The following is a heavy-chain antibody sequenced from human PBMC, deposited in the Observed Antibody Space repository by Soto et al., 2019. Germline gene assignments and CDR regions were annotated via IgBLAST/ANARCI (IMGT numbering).Heavy chain of an antibody. CDR3: ARVGERGSGDSVDALDV. V-gene: IGHV3-13*01. Sequence: EVQLVESGGGLVQPGGSPRLSCAASGFTFSSYDMHWVRQATGKGLEWVSAIDIAGNTYYPVSVRGRFTISRENAKNSLYLQINTLRAGDTAVYYCARVGERGSGDSVDALDVWGQGTLVTVSS. J-gene: IGHJ3*01. CDR1: GFTFSSYD. CDR2: IDIAGNT. D-gene: IGHD3-10*01.